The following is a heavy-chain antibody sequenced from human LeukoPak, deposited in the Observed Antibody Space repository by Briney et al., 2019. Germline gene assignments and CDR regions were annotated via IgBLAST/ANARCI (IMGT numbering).Heavy chain of an antibody. CDR1: GGSISSHY. Sequence: PSETLSLTCTVSGGSISSHYWSWLRQPPGKGPEWIGYIYNSGSTNYNPSLKSRLTISIDTSKNQFSLKLTSVTAADTAVYYCARGSFDTSDYNYIGFDYWGQGTLVTVSS. V-gene: IGHV4-59*11. CDR3: ARGSFDTSDYNYIGFDY. J-gene: IGHJ4*02. D-gene: IGHD3-22*01. CDR2: IYNSGST.